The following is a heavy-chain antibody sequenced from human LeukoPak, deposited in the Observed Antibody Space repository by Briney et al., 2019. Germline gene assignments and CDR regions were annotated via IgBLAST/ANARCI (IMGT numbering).Heavy chain of an antibody. V-gene: IGHV3-30*18. CDR1: GFTFSSYG. CDR2: ISYDGSNK. CDR3: AKDPAYYYDSSGYADY. D-gene: IGHD3-22*01. J-gene: IGHJ4*02. Sequence: GGSLRLSCAASGFTFSSYGMHWVRQAPGKGLEWVAVISYDGSNKYYADSVKGRFTISRDNSKNTLYLQMNSLGAEDTAVYYCAKDPAYYYDSSGYADYWGQGTLVTVSS.